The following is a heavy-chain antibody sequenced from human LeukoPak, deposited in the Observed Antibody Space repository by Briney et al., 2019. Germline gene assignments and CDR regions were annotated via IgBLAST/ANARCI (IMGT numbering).Heavy chain of an antibody. CDR2: ISSSSSYI. CDR3: ARVIGGWGFDY. CDR1: GFTFSSYS. Sequence: GGSLRLSCAASGFTFSSYSMNWVRQAPGKGLEWVSSISSSSSYIYYADSVKGRFTISRDNAKNSLYLQMNSLRAEDTAVYYCARVIGGWGFDYWGQGTLVTVSS. J-gene: IGHJ4*02. D-gene: IGHD6-19*01. V-gene: IGHV3-21*01.